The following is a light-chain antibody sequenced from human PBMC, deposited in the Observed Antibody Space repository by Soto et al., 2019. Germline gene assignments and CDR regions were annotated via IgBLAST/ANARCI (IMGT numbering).Light chain of an antibody. Sequence: EIVLTQSPGTLSLSPGERATLSCRASQSVSSSYLAWYQQKPGQPPRLLIYGASSRATGIPDRFSGSGSGTDFTLTISRLEPEDFAVFYCQHYDSLPSTFGQGTRLEI. CDR2: GAS. J-gene: IGKJ5*01. V-gene: IGKV3-20*01. CDR3: QHYDSLPST. CDR1: QSVSSSY.